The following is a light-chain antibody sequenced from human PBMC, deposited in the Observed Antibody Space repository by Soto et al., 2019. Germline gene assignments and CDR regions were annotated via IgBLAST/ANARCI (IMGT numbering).Light chain of an antibody. CDR3: QQSYSTPALT. J-gene: IGKJ4*01. Sequence: DIQMTQSPSTLSASIGDRVTITCPASQSINKWLAWHQQKPGKAPKLLIYDASSLQSGVPPRFSGSGSGTEFTLTIRSLQPDDIATYYCQQSYSTPALTFGGGTKVDIK. V-gene: IGKV1-5*01. CDR2: DAS. CDR1: QSINKW.